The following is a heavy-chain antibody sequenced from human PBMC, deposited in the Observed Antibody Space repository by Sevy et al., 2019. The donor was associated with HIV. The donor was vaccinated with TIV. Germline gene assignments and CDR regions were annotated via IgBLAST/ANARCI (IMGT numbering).Heavy chain of an antibody. J-gene: IGHJ4*02. D-gene: IGHD3-22*01. CDR1: GFIFSDYD. Sequence: GGSLRLSCAASGFIFSDYDMNWVRQAPGKGLEWISVISSRSSYIKYADSLKGGVTISRDNANNSLFLQLNSLRAEDTAVYYCASAVDDYDIGGLHYWGQGALVTVSS. CDR2: ISSRSSYI. V-gene: IGHV3-21*05. CDR3: ASAVDDYDIGGLHY.